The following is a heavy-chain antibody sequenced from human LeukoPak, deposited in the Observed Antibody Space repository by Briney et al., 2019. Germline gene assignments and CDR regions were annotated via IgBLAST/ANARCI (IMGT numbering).Heavy chain of an antibody. CDR1: GFTFSSYW. CDR3: AKYNYPLGYYYYGMDV. CDR2: INSDGSST. J-gene: IGHJ6*02. Sequence: GGSLRLSCAASGFTFSSYWMHWVRQAPGKGLVWVSRINSDGSSTSYADSVKGRFTISRDNSKNTLYLQMNSLRAEDTAVYYCAKYNYPLGYYYYGMDVWGQGTTVTVSS. D-gene: IGHD1-20*01. V-gene: IGHV3-74*01.